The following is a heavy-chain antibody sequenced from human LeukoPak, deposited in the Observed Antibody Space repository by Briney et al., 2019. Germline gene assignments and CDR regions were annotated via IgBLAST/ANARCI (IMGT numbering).Heavy chain of an antibody. D-gene: IGHD3-10*01. CDR2: ISYDGSNK. Sequence: PGGSLRLSCAVSGFTFSSYAMHWVRQAPGKGLEWVAVISYDGSNKYYADSVRGRFTISRDNSKNTLYLQMNSLRAEDTAVYYCARVDYGSGSYFEWFDPWGQGTLVTVSS. V-gene: IGHV3-30-3*01. CDR3: ARVDYGSGSYFEWFDP. CDR1: GFTFSSYA. J-gene: IGHJ5*02.